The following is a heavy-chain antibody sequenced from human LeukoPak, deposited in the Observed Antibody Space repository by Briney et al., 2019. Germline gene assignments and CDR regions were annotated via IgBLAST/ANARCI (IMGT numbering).Heavy chain of an antibody. CDR2: MWYDGSNK. Sequence: GRSLRLSCAASGFTFSSYGMHWVRQAPGKGLEWVAVMWYDGSNKYYADSVKGRFTISRDNSKNTLYLQMNSLRAEDTAVYYCARDLVVIRAFDYWGQGTLVTVSS. CDR3: ARDLVVIRAFDY. CDR1: GFTFSSYG. J-gene: IGHJ4*02. V-gene: IGHV3-33*01. D-gene: IGHD3-22*01.